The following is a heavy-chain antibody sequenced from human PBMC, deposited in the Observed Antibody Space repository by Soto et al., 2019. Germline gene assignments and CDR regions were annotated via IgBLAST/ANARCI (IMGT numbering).Heavy chain of an antibody. V-gene: IGHV1-69*12. CDR1: GGTFSNYP. Sequence: QVQLVQSGAEVKKPGSSVKVSCKASGGTFSNYPISWVRQAPGHGLEWMGGIIPIFGTVNYAQKFQGRVTITADESSSTAYMELRSLRSEDTAVYSCARGNHRLLPLWYVDLWGRGTLVTVSS. J-gene: IGHJ2*01. D-gene: IGHD5-12*01. CDR2: IIPIFGTV. CDR3: ARGNHRLLPLWYVDL.